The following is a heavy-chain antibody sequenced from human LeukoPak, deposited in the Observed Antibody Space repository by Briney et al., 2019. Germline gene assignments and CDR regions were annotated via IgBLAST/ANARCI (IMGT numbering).Heavy chain of an antibody. D-gene: IGHD3-10*01. V-gene: IGHV3-20*04. CDR2: INWNGGST. CDR3: ARDFDYGSGSYYTPGFDY. CDR1: GFTFDDYG. J-gene: IGHJ4*02. Sequence: GGSLRLSCAASGFTFDDYGMSWVRQAPGKGLEWVSGINWNGGSTGYADSVKGRFTISRDNARNSLYLQMNSLRAEDTALYYCARDFDYGSGSYYTPGFDYWGQGTLVTVSS.